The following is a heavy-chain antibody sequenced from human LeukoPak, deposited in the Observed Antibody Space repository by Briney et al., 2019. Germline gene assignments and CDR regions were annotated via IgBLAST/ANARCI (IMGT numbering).Heavy chain of an antibody. CDR1: GFTFSDYY. J-gene: IGHJ3*02. V-gene: IGHV3-11*01. CDR3: ARARQWLVDAFDI. D-gene: IGHD6-19*01. CDR2: ISSSGSTI. Sequence: TGGSLRLSCAASGFTFSDYYMSWIRQAPGKGLEWVSYISSSGSTIYYADSVKGRFTISRDNAKNSLYLQMNSLRAEDTAVYYCARARQWLVDAFDIWGQGTMVTVSS.